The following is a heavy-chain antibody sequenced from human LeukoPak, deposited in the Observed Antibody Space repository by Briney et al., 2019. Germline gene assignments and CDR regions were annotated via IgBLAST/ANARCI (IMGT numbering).Heavy chain of an antibody. Sequence: ASVKVSCKASGYIFDIYALIWVRQAPGQGLELMGWNNTNTGNPTYAQGFTGRFVFSLDTSVSTAYLQISSLKAEDTAVYYCARDYTLTLGTTTYFQHWGQGTLVTVSS. V-gene: IGHV7-4-1*02. J-gene: IGHJ1*01. CDR3: ARDYTLTLGTTTYFQH. D-gene: IGHD1-7*01. CDR1: GYIFDIYA. CDR2: NNTNTGNP.